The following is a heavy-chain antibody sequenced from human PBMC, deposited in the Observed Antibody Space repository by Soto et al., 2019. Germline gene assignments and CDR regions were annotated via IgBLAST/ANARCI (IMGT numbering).Heavy chain of an antibody. D-gene: IGHD1-26*01. V-gene: IGHV2-5*02. CDR3: AHRGGGIVDWYFDL. Sequence: QITLNGSGPTLVKPTQTLTLTCTFSGFSLGTYGVGVGWIRQPPGKALEWLALIYWDDDKRYSPSLKSRLTITKDTSKRQVFLTLTNMDPVDTATYYCAHRGGGIVDWYFDLWGRGTPVIVSS. CDR2: IYWDDDK. CDR1: GFSLGTYGVG. J-gene: IGHJ2*01.